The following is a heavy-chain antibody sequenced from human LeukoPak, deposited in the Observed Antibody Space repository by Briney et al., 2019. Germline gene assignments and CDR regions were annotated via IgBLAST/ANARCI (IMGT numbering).Heavy chain of an antibody. V-gene: IGHV1-2*02. J-gene: IGHJ4*02. CDR3: ARVPLTGDFGNYFDY. Sequence: ASVKVSCKASGYTFTGYYMHWVRQAPGQGLEWMGWINPNSGGTNYAQKFQGRVTMTRDTSISTAYMELSRLRSDDTAVYYCARVPLTGDFGNYFDYWGQGTLVTVSS. CDR2: INPNSGGT. D-gene: IGHD7-27*01. CDR1: GYTFTGYY.